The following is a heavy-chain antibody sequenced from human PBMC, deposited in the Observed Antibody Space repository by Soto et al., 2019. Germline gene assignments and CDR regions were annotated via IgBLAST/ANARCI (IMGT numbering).Heavy chain of an antibody. CDR2: IYYSGNT. CDR1: GGSIRSGGYY. J-gene: IGHJ4*02. Sequence: SETLSLTCTVSGGSIRSGGYYWSWVRQNPRRGLEWIGSIYYSGNTYYNPSLKSRLTISVDTSKNQFSLKLSSVTAADTAVYYCARDAGGPADYWGQGTLVTVSS. D-gene: IGHD2-15*01. CDR3: ARDAGGPADY. V-gene: IGHV4-30-4*02.